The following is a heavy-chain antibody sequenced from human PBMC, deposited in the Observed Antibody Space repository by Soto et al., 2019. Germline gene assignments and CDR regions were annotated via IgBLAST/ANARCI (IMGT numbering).Heavy chain of an antibody. J-gene: IGHJ4*02. CDR3: AYSSTPFDY. Sequence: GALRLSCAASGLPFSSYAMNWVRQTPGKGLEWVSRISGSGGNTYYADSVKGRFTISRDNSKNTLYLQMNSLRAEDTAVYYCAYSSTPFDYWGQGTLVTVSS. CDR2: ISGSGGNT. D-gene: IGHD6-13*01. V-gene: IGHV3-23*01. CDR1: GLPFSSYA.